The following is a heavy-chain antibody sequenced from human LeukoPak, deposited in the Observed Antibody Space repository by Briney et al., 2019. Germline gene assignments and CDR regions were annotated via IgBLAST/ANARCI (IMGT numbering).Heavy chain of an antibody. CDR1: GGTLSCYT. CDR3: AREGDGYNYLDY. V-gene: IGHV1-69*05. Sequence: GSSVKDSCKASGGTLSCYTISWVRQAPGQGLEWMGGIIPIFGTANYAQKFQGRVTITTDESTSTAYMELSSLRSEDTAVYYCAREGDGYNYLDYWGQGTLVTVSS. D-gene: IGHD5-24*01. CDR2: IIPIFGTA. J-gene: IGHJ4*02.